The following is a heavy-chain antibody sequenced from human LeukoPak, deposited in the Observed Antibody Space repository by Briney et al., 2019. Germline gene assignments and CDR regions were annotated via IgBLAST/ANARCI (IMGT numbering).Heavy chain of an antibody. CDR1: GYSISSGYY. J-gene: IGHJ4*02. CDR3: ASRKLGNDY. D-gene: IGHD7-27*01. Sequence: SETLSLTCTVSGYSISSGYYWGWIRQPPGKGLEWIGSIYHSGSTYYNPSLKSRVTISVDTSKNQFSLKLSSVTAADTAVYYCASRKLGNDYWGQGTLLTVSS. V-gene: IGHV4-38-2*02. CDR2: IYHSGST.